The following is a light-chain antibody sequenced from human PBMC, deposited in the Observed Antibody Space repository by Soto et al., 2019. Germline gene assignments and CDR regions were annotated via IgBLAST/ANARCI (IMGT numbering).Light chain of an antibody. J-gene: IGKJ1*01. Sequence: DIVMTQSPLSLVVTPGEPASISCSSSQSLLQSDGDYSLDWYLQKPGQSPQLLIYLGSNRASGVPDRFSGSGSGTDFTLKISRVEAEDVGVYYCMQALQTPRTFGQGTKVEIK. CDR3: MQALQTPRT. CDR2: LGS. CDR1: QSLLQSDGDYS. V-gene: IGKV2-28*01.